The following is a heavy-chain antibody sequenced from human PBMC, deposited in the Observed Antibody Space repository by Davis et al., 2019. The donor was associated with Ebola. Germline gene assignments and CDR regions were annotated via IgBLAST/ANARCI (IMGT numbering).Heavy chain of an antibody. CDR2: ISWNSDRI. D-gene: IGHD4/OR15-4a*01. Sequence: SLKISCVASGFLFYDYAMHWVRQAPGKGLEWVSGISWNSDRIDYADSVKGRFTISRDNVKNSLYLEMNSLTPEDAALYYCAKGSSSSGAHYHYFDYWGQGTLVTVSS. V-gene: IGHV3-9*01. J-gene: IGHJ4*02. CDR1: GFLFYDYA. CDR3: AKGSSSSGAHYHYFDY.